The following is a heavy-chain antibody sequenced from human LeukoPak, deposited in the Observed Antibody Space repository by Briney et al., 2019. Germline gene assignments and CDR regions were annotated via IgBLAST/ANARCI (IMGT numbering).Heavy chain of an antibody. V-gene: IGHV3-30*02. CDR3: ARDGITIFARYGMDV. D-gene: IGHD3-9*01. J-gene: IGHJ6*02. Sequence: GGSLRLSCAASGFTFSSYGMHWVRQAPGKGLEWVAFIRYDGSNKYYADSVKGRFTISRDNSKNTLYLQMNSLRAEDTAVYYCARDGITIFARYGMDVWGQGTTVTVSS. CDR2: IRYDGSNK. CDR1: GFTFSSYG.